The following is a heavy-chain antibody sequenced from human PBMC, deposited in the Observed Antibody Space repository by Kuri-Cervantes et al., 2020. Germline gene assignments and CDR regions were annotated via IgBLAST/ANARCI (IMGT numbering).Heavy chain of an antibody. CDR2: INHSGST. CDR3: ARGCYGSGSYSYYFDY. V-gene: IGHV4-38-2*01. CDR1: GYSISSDYY. Sequence: SETLSLTCAVSGYSISSDYYWGWIRQPPGKGLEWIGEINHSGSTNYNPSLKSRVTISVDTSKNQFSLKLSSVTAADTAVYYCARGCYGSGSYSYYFDYWGQGTLVTVSS. J-gene: IGHJ4*02. D-gene: IGHD3-10*01.